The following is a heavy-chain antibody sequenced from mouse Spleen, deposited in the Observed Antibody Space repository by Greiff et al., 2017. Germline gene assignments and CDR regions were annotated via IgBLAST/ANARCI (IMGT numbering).Heavy chain of an antibody. CDR3: ARGGLNWDGFHFDY. Sequence: QVQLQQPGAELVMPGASVKLSCKASGYTFTSYWLHWVKQRPGQGLEWIGEIDPSDSYTNYNHKFKGKATLTVDTSSSTAYMQLSSLTSEDSAVDDCARGGLNWDGFHFDYWGQGTTLTVSS. CDR1: GYTFTSYW. J-gene: IGHJ2*01. V-gene: IGHV1-69*01. CDR2: IDPSDSYT. D-gene: IGHD4-1*01.